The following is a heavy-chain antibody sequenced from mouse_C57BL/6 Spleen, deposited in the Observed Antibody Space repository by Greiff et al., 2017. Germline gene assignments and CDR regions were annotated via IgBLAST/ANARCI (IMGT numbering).Heavy chain of an antibody. CDR1: GYAFSSYW. CDR2: IYPGDGDT. V-gene: IGHV1-80*01. J-gene: IGHJ1*03. Sequence: QVHVKQSGAELVKPGASVKISCKASGYAFSSYWMNWVKQRPGKGLEWIGQIYPGDGDTNYNGKFKGKATLTADKSSSTAYMQLSSLTSEDSAVYFCALITTVGNFDVWGTGTTVTVSS. CDR3: ALITTVGNFDV. D-gene: IGHD1-1*01.